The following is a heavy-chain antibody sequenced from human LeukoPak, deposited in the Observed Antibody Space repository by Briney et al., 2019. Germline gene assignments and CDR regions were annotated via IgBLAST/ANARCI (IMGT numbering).Heavy chain of an antibody. Sequence: GGSLRLSCAASGFTFSSYWMSWVRQAPGKGLEWVANIKQDGSEKYYVDSVKGRFTISRDNAKNTLYLQMNSLRAEETAVYYCARDQTYSSSSYYYYGMDVWGQGTTVTVSS. CDR1: GFTFSSYW. V-gene: IGHV3-7*01. J-gene: IGHJ6*02. D-gene: IGHD6-6*01. CDR2: IKQDGSEK. CDR3: ARDQTYSSSSYYYYGMDV.